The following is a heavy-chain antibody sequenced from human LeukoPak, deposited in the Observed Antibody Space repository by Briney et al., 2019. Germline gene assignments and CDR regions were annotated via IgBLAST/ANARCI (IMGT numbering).Heavy chain of an antibody. CDR1: GYTLTELS. CDR3: ATEHNQKLDCATYYYYGMDV. CDR2: FDPEDGET. V-gene: IGHV1-24*01. J-gene: IGHJ6*02. Sequence: ASVKVSCKVSGYTLTELSMHWVRQAPGKGLEWMGGFDPEDGETIYAQKFQGRVTMTEDTSTDTAYMELSSLRSEDTAVYYCATEHNQKLDCATYYYYGMDVWGQGTTVTVSS. D-gene: IGHD1-1*01.